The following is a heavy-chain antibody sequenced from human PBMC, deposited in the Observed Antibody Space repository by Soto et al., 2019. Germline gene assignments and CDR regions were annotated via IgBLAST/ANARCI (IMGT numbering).Heavy chain of an antibody. D-gene: IGHD5-12*01. CDR2: INHSGST. J-gene: IGHJ6*03. CDR3: ARGPKALNAWYSGYGATSYYMDV. CDR1: GGSFSGYY. V-gene: IGHV4-34*01. Sequence: SETLSLTCAVYGGSFSGYYLSWIRQPPGKGLEWIGEINHSGSTNYNPSLKSRVTISVDTSKNQFSLKLSSVTAADTAVYYCARGPKALNAWYSGYGATSYYMDVWGKGTTVTVSS.